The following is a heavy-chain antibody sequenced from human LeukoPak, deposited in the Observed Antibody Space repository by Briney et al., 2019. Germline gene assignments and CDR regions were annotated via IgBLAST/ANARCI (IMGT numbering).Heavy chain of an antibody. CDR1: GFTFSNAW. V-gene: IGHV3-23*01. Sequence: GGSLRLSCTASGFTFSNAWMSWVRQALGKGLEWVSAISGSGGSTYYADSVKGRFTISRDNSKNTLYLQMNSLRAEDTAVYYCAKGQWLVYWGQGTLVTVSS. CDR3: AKGQWLVY. CDR2: ISGSGGST. D-gene: IGHD6-19*01. J-gene: IGHJ4*02.